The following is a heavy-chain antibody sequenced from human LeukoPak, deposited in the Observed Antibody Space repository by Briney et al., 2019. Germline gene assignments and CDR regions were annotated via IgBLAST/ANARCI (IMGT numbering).Heavy chain of an antibody. CDR3: ARGIGSSRAHLYYYYGMDV. V-gene: IGHV3-74*01. J-gene: IGHJ6*02. CDR2: INSDGSST. CDR1: GFTFSSYW. Sequence: PGGSLRLSCAASGFTFSSYWMHWVRQAPGKGLVWVSRINSDGSSTSYADSVKGRFTISRDNAKNTLYLQMNSLRADDTAVYYCARGIGSSRAHLYYYYGMDVWGQGTTVTVSS. D-gene: IGHD6-13*01.